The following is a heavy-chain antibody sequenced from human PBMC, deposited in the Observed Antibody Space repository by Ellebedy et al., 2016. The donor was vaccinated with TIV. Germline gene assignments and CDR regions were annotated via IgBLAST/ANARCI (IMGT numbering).Heavy chain of an antibody. D-gene: IGHD6-19*01. CDR2: INTTAGST. CDR1: GYTFTNYY. Sequence: AASVKVSCKASGYTFTNYYMNWVRQAPGQGLEWMGIINTTAGSTSSAQKFQGRVTMTSDTSTRTVYMELSSLRSEDTAVYYCARAPSVDPHMDVWGQGTTVTVSS. V-gene: IGHV1-46*01. CDR3: ARAPSVDPHMDV. J-gene: IGHJ6*02.